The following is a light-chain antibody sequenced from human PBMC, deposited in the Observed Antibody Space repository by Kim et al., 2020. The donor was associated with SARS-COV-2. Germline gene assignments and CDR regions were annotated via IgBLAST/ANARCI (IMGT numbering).Light chain of an antibody. CDR2: ATS. CDR1: QSVSSSY. V-gene: IGKV3-20*01. CDR3: QQYGSSPRT. Sequence: APVERATLSCRASQSVSSSYLAWYQQKPGQAPRLVIYATSNRAIGIPDRFSGSGSGTDFTLTISRLEPEDFAVYYCQQYGSSPRTFGQGTKVEIK. J-gene: IGKJ1*01.